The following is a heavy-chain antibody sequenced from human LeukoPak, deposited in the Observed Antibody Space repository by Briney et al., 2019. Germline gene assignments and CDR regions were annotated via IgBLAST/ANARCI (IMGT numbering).Heavy chain of an antibody. D-gene: IGHD3-3*01. CDR2: INWNGGST. J-gene: IGHJ5*02. CDR3: AKDYDFWSGRNWFDP. Sequence: PGGSLRLSCAASGFTFDDYGMSWVRQAPGKGLEWVSGINWNGGSTGYADSVKGRFTISRDNAKNSLYLQMNSLRAEDTAVYYCAKDYDFWSGRNWFDPWGQGTLVTVSS. V-gene: IGHV3-20*04. CDR1: GFTFDDYG.